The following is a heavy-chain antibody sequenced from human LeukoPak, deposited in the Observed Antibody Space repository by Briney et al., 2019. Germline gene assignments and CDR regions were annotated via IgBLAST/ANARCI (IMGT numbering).Heavy chain of an antibody. CDR2: ISYDGSNK. CDR3: ARAPYYYDSSGLQYFDY. D-gene: IGHD3-22*01. Sequence: GRSLRLSCVASGFTFSSYAMHWVRQAPGKGLEWVAVISYDGSNKYYADSVKGRFTISRDNSKNTLYLQMNSLRAEDTAVYYCARAPYYYDSSGLQYFDYWGQGTLVTVSS. V-gene: IGHV3-30*04. J-gene: IGHJ4*02. CDR1: GFTFSSYA.